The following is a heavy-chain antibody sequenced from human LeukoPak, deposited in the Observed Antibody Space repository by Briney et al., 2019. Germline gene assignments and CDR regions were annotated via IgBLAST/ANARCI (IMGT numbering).Heavy chain of an antibody. CDR3: AKEGDSSSWYDLYDY. V-gene: IGHV3-30*18. J-gene: IGHJ4*02. D-gene: IGHD6-13*01. CDR1: GFTFSSYG. CDR2: ISYDGSNK. Sequence: GGSLRLSCAASGFTFSSYGIHWVRQAPGKGLEWVAVISYDGSNKFYGDSVKGRFTISRDNSKNTLYLQMNSLRAEDTAVYYCAKEGDSSSWYDLYDYWGQGTLVTVSS.